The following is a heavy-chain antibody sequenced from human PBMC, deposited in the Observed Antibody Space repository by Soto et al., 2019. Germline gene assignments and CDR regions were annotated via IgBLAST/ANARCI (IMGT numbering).Heavy chain of an antibody. CDR3: ASENWTADYYYYGMDV. V-gene: IGHV1-69*01. D-gene: IGHD1-1*01. Sequence: QVQLVQSGAEVQKPGSSVKVSCKASGGTFSSYAISWVRQAPGQGLEWMGGIFPIFGTANYAQKFQGRVTITADESTSTAYMELSSLRSEDTAVYYCASENWTADYYYYGMDVWGQGTTVTVSS. CDR2: IFPIFGTA. J-gene: IGHJ6*02. CDR1: GGTFSSYA.